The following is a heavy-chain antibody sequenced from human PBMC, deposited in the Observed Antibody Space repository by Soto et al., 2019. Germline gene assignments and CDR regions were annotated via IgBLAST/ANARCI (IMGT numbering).Heavy chain of an antibody. D-gene: IGHD3-10*01. Sequence: GASVKVSCKASGYTFTSYGISWVRQAPGQGLEWMGWISAYNGNTNYAQKLQGRVTMTTDTSTSTAYMELRSLRSDDTAVYYCARDRLYYYGSGSYYVWFDPWGQRTLVTVSS. V-gene: IGHV1-18*01. J-gene: IGHJ5*02. CDR2: ISAYNGNT. CDR1: GYTFTSYG. CDR3: ARDRLYYYGSGSYYVWFDP.